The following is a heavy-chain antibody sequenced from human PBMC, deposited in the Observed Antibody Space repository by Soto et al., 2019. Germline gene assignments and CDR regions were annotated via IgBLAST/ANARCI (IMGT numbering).Heavy chain of an antibody. Sequence: SETLSLTCAVSGYSISSGYYWGWIRQPPGKGLEWIGSTYHSGSTYYNPSLKSRVTISVDTSKNQFSLKLSSVTAADTAVYYCARDRNYYGSGSYSYGMDVWGQGTTVTVSS. V-gene: IGHV4-38-2*02. J-gene: IGHJ6*02. CDR2: TYHSGST. CDR3: ARDRNYYGSGSYSYGMDV. D-gene: IGHD3-10*01. CDR1: GYSISSGYY.